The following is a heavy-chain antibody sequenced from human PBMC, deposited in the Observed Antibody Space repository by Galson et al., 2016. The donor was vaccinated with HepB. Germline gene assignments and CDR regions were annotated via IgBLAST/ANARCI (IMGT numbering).Heavy chain of an antibody. J-gene: IGHJ4*02. CDR2: IYSTGSA. D-gene: IGHD4-17*01. CDR3: ARGDGDYGQSLDGGRDY. V-gene: IGHV4-59*11. CDR1: GGSMDSHY. Sequence: SETLSLTCTVSGGSMDSHYWNWIRQPPGKGLEWIGYIYSTGSANYNPSLNSRVTISVDTPKSQFSLRLTSVTAADTAVYFCARGDGDYGQSLDGGRDYWGQGTLVTVSS.